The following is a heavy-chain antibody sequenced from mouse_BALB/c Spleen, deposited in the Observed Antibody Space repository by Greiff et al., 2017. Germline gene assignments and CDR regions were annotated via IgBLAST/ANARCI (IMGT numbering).Heavy chain of an antibody. D-gene: IGHD2-4*01. J-gene: IGHJ3*01. CDR1: GYTFTSYW. CDR2: INPSTGYT. V-gene: IGHV1-7*01. CDR3: ASPYDYDGAWFAY. Sequence: VQLQESGAELAKPGASVKMSCKASGYTFTSYWMHWVKQRPGQGLEWIGYINPSTGYTEYNQKFKDKATLTADKSSSTAYMQLSSLTSLDSAVYYCASPYDYDGAWFAYWGQGTLVTVSA.